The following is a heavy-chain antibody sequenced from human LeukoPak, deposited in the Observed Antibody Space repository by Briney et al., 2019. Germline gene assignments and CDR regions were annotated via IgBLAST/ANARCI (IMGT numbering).Heavy chain of an antibody. Sequence: NPSESLSLTCTVSGGSINNDYWSWIRQPPGRGLEWIGYINYSGSNNYNHSLKSRVTITVHTSNNQFSLKLSSVTAADTAVYYCARALSGAYFAYWGQGTLVAASS. J-gene: IGHJ4*02. CDR2: INYSGSN. V-gene: IGHV4-59*08. CDR3: ARALSGAYFAY. D-gene: IGHD2/OR15-2a*01. CDR1: GGSINNDY.